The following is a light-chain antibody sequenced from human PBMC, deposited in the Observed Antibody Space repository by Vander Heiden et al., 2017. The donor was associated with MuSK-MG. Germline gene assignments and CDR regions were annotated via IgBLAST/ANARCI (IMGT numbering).Light chain of an antibody. V-gene: IGKV1-39*01. CDR2: AAS. CDR3: QQSYSTHRT. CDR1: QSISSY. Sequence: DIQMTQSPSSLSASVGDRVTITCRASQSISSYLNWYQQKPGKAPKLLIYAASSLQSGVPSRFSGCGSGTDFTLTISSLQPEDFATYYCQQSYSTHRTFGQGTKVEIK. J-gene: IGKJ1*01.